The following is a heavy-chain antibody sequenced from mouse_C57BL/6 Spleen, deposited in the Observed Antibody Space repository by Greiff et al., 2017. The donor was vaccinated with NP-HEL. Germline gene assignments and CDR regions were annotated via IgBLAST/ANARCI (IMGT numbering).Heavy chain of an antibody. CDR1: GYTFTSYW. Sequence: QVQLQQPGAELVRPGSSVQLSCKASGYTFTSYWMHWVKQRPIQGLEWIGNIDPSDSETHYNQKFKDKATLTVDKSSSTAYMQLSSLTSEDSAVYYCARSGGGHYFDYWGQGTTLTVSS. CDR2: IDPSDSET. CDR3: ARSGGGHYFDY. V-gene: IGHV1-52*01. J-gene: IGHJ2*01. D-gene: IGHD4-1*01.